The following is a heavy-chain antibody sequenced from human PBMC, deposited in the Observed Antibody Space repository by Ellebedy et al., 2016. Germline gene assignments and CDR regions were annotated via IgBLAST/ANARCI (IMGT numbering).Heavy chain of an antibody. D-gene: IGHD3-22*01. V-gene: IGHV4-61*08. J-gene: IGHJ5*02. CDR2: VYHSGST. CDR1: GGSVINGGSY. CDR3: ARGLYFDSSGYYYWFDP. Sequence: SETLSLXCTVSGGSVINGGSYWSWIRQPPGRGLEWIGYVYHSGSTKLNPSLKSRVTMSVDTSKNQFSLKLSSVTAPDTAVYYCARGLYFDSSGYYYWFDPWGQGTLVTVSS.